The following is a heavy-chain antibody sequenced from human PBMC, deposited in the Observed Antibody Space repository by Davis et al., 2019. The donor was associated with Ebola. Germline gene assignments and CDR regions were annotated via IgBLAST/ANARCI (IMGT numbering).Heavy chain of an antibody. CDR3: VRLVARQALDY. J-gene: IGHJ4*02. V-gene: IGHV3-7*03. D-gene: IGHD6-6*01. CDR1: GFTFSTFW. Sequence: PGGSLRLSCAAFGFTFSTFWMSWVRQAPGKGLEWVANIKQDGSEKYYVDSVKGRFTVSRDNAKNSLYLQMNSLRAEDTAVYYCVRLVARQALDYWGQGTLVTVSS. CDR2: IKQDGSEK.